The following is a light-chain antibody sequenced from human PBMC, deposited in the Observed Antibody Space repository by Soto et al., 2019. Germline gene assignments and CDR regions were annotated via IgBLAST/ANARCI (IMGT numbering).Light chain of an antibody. Sequence: QSALTQPASASGSPGQSITISCTGTSSDVGGYKYVSWYQQHPGKAPKLMIYDVSNRPSGVSNRFSGSKSGNTASLTISGLQAEDEADYYCSSYTGSSTWVFGGGTKVTVL. J-gene: IGLJ3*02. V-gene: IGLV2-14*03. CDR3: SSYTGSSTWV. CDR1: SSDVGGYKY. CDR2: DVS.